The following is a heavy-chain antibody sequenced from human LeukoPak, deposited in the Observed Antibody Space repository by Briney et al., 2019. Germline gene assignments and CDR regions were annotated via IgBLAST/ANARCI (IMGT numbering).Heavy chain of an antibody. CDR3: ARGQRDSYATDDQYYYYYYYMDV. CDR1: GYTFTSYG. V-gene: IGHV1-8*02. CDR2: MNPNSGNT. J-gene: IGHJ6*03. Sequence: ASVKVSCKASGYTFTSYGISWVRQAPGQGLEWMGWMNPNSGNTGYAQKFQGRVTMTRNTSISTAYMELSSLRSEDTAVYYCARGQRDSYATDDQYYYYYYYMDVWGKGTTVTVSS. D-gene: IGHD5-18*01.